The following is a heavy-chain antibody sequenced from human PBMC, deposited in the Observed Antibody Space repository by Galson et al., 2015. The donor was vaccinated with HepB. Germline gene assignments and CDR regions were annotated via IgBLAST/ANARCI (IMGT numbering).Heavy chain of an antibody. CDR3: AAVTYGALYYFDY. V-gene: IGHV1-58*02. D-gene: IGHD4-17*01. J-gene: IGHJ4*02. CDR2: IVVGSGNT. CDR1: GFTFTSSA. Sequence: SVKVSCKASGFTFTSSAMQWVRQARGQRLEWIGWIVVGSGNTNYAQKFQERVTITRDMSTSTAYMELSSLRSEDTAVYYCAAVTYGALYYFDYWGQGTLVTVSS.